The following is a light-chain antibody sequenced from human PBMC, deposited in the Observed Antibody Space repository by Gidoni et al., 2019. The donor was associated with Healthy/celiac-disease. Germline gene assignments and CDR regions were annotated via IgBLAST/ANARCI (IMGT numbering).Light chain of an antibody. CDR1: QSVLYSSNNKNY. Sequence: DIVLTQSPASLALSLGERATINCKSSQSVLYSSNNKNYLAWYQQKPGQPPKLLIYWASTRESGVPDRFSGSGSGTDFTLTSSSLQAEDVEVYYCQQYYSTEITFGGGTKVEIK. CDR3: QQYYSTEIT. J-gene: IGKJ4*01. CDR2: WAS. V-gene: IGKV4-1*01.